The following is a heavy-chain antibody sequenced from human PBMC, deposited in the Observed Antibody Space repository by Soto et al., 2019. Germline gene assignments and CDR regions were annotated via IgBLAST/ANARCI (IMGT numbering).Heavy chain of an antibody. CDR3: ASQRPTVTTFDC. CDR2: INHSGST. Sequence: QVQLQQWGAGLLRPSETLSLTCAVYGGSFSDYYWSWIRQPPGKGLEWIGEINHSGSTNYNPSLKSRVSILVDTSKNQFSLRLNSVTAADTAIYYCASQRPTVTTFDCWGQGTPVAVSS. CDR1: GGSFSDYY. J-gene: IGHJ4*02. V-gene: IGHV4-34*01. D-gene: IGHD4-17*01.